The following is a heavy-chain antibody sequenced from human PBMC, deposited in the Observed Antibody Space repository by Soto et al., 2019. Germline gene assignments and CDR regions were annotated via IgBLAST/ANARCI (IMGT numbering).Heavy chain of an antibody. CDR1: GFTFSSYA. J-gene: IGHJ4*02. CDR3: ATQAGHSSGWYRVNY. Sequence: EVQLLESGGGLVQPGGSLRLSCAASGFTFSSYAMSWVRQAPGNGLEWVSAISGSGGSTYYADSVKGRFTISRDNSKSTLYLQMNSLRAEDTAVYCCATQAGHSSGWYRVNYWGQGTLVTVSS. CDR2: ISGSGGST. D-gene: IGHD6-19*01. V-gene: IGHV3-23*01.